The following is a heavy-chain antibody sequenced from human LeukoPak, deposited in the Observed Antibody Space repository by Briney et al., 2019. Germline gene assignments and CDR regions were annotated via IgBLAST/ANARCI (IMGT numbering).Heavy chain of an antibody. CDR2: ISAYNGNT. J-gene: IGHJ4*02. D-gene: IGHD3-3*01. CDR1: GYTFTSYG. V-gene: IGHV1-18*01. CDR3: ARTPDFWSGYSPGY. Sequence: ASVKVSCKASGYTFTSYGISWVRQAPGQGLEWMGWISAYNGNTNYAQKLQGRVTMTTDTSTSTAYMELRSLRYDDTAVYYCARTPDFWSGYSPGYWGQGTLVTVSS.